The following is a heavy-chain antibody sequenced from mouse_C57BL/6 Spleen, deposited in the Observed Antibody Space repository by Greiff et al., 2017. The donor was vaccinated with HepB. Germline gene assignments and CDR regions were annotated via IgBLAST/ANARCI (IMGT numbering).Heavy chain of an antibody. CDR1: GYTFTSYW. D-gene: IGHD1-1*01. Sequence: VQLQQPGAELVKPGASVKMSCKASGYTFTSYWITWVKQRPGQGLEWIGDIYPGSGSTNYNEKFKSKATLTVDTSSSTAYMQLSSLTSEDSAVYYCAGITTGVARGMDYWGQGTSVTVSS. J-gene: IGHJ4*01. CDR2: IYPGSGST. V-gene: IGHV1-55*01. CDR3: AGITTGVARGMDY.